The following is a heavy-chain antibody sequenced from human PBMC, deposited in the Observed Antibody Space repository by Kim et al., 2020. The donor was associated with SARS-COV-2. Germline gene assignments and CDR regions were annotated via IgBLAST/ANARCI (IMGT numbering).Heavy chain of an antibody. V-gene: IGHV1-58*01. Sequence: TNYAQTFQERVTITRDMSTRTAYMELSSLRSDDTAVYYCAAGRTSHFFDYWGQGTLVTVSS. CDR2: T. CDR3: AAGRTSHFFDY. J-gene: IGHJ4*02.